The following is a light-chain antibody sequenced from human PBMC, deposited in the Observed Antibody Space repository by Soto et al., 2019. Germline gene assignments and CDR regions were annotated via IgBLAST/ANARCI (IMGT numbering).Light chain of an antibody. CDR1: QTISSSF. V-gene: IGKV3-20*01. J-gene: IGKJ4*01. Sequence: VVLTQSPGTLSLSPGERATLSCRASQTISSSFLGWYHQKPGQAPRLLIYGATSRATGIPDRFSGSGSGTSFTLTISRLEPEDFAVYYCQQYGGSPFTFGGGTKVEIK. CDR3: QQYGGSPFT. CDR2: GAT.